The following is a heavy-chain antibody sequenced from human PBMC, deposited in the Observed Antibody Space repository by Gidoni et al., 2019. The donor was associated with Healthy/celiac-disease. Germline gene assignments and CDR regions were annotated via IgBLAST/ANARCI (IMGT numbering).Heavy chain of an antibody. CDR3: AKPDYGDYGDYFDY. V-gene: IGHV3-23*01. CDR2: ISGSGGST. Sequence: EVQPLESGGGLVQPGGSLRLSCAAAGFTFSSYAMSWVRQAPGKGLEWVSAISGSGGSTHYADSVKGRFTISRDNSKNTLYLQMNSLRAEDTAVYYCAKPDYGDYGDYFDYWGQGTLVTVSS. J-gene: IGHJ4*02. CDR1: GFTFSSYA. D-gene: IGHD4-17*01.